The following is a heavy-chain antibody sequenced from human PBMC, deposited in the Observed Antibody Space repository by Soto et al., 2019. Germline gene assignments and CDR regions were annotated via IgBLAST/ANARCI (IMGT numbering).Heavy chain of an antibody. V-gene: IGHV3-23*01. D-gene: IGHD2-8*01. CDR3: AKVSSAWYAGFFDL. Sequence: EVQLLESGGGLVQPGGSLRLSCTASGFTFNRHAMTWVRQAPGKGLEWVSGLSDSGGSIYYADSVKGRFTISRDNSMNTLYLQMNTLRAEDTAVYYCAKVSSAWYAGFFDLWGQGTLVTASS. CDR1: GFTFNRHA. CDR2: LSDSGGSI. J-gene: IGHJ4*02.